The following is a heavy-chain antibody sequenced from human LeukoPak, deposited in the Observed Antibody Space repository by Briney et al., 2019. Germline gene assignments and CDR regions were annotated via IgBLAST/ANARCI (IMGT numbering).Heavy chain of an antibody. J-gene: IGHJ4*02. Sequence: APVKVSCKASGYTFTGYYMHWVRQAPGQGLEWMGRINPNSGGTNYAQKFQGRVTMTRDTSISTAYMELSRLRSDDTAVYYCAADYGGNSGGFDYWGQGTLVTVSS. CDR2: INPNSGGT. D-gene: IGHD4-23*01. CDR1: GYTFTGYY. CDR3: AADYGGNSGGFDY. V-gene: IGHV1-2*06.